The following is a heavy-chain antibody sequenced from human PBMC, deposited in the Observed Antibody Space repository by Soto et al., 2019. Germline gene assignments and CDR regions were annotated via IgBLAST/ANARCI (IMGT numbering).Heavy chain of an antibody. Sequence: SETLSLTCAVYGGSFSGYYWSWIRQPPGKGLEWIGEINHSGSTNYNPSLKSRVTISVDTSKNQFSLKLSSVTAADTAVYYCASRTLHRDYGSGSYYNVYYYWGQGTLVTVYS. D-gene: IGHD3-10*01. CDR1: GGSFSGYY. V-gene: IGHV4-34*01. CDR3: ASRTLHRDYGSGSYYNVYYY. CDR2: INHSGST. J-gene: IGHJ4*02.